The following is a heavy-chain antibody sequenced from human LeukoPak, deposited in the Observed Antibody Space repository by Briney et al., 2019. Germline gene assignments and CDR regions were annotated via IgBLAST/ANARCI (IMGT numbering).Heavy chain of an antibody. CDR3: ARDLGLTGYDLLDY. CDR1: GFTFTKYW. V-gene: IGHV3-7*01. J-gene: IGHJ4*02. CDR2: IKHDGSGR. D-gene: IGHD5-12*01. Sequence: GESLRLSCAASGFTFTKYWMTWGRQAPGKGLEGVANIKHDGSGRYYVHSVKGRFTISRDNAKNSVYLHMNSLRAEATAVYYCARDLGLTGYDLLDYWGQGTLVTVSS.